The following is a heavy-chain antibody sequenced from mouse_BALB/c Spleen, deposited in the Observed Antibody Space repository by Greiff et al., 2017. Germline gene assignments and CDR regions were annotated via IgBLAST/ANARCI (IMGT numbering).Heavy chain of an antibody. D-gene: IGHD2-12*01. CDR1: GYTFTSYW. J-gene: IGHJ4*01. CDR2: NNPSTGYT. V-gene: IGHV1-7*01. CDR3: ARLRRGYAMDY. Sequence: QVQLQQSGAELAKPGASVKMSCKASGYTFTSYWMHWVKQRPGQGLEWIGYNNPSTGYTEYNQKFKDKATLTADKSSSTAYMQLSSLTSEDSAVYYCARLRRGYAMDYWGQGTSVTVSS.